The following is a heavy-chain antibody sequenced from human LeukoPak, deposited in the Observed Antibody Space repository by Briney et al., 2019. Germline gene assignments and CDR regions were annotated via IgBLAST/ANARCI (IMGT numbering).Heavy chain of an antibody. V-gene: IGHV3-23*01. CDR1: GFTFTSYG. CDR3: ARGDSGSYYFDY. J-gene: IGHJ4*02. CDR2: VNSDGTGT. Sequence: GGSLRLSCAASGFTFTSYGMSWVRQAPGKGLEWVSGVNSDGTGTSYADSVKGRFTVSRDNSKNSLYLQMNSLRAEDTAVYYCARGDSGSYYFDYWGQGTLVTVSS. D-gene: IGHD1-26*01.